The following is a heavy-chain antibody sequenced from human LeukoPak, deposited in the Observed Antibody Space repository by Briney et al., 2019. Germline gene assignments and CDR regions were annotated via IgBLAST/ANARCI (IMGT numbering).Heavy chain of an antibody. J-gene: IGHJ6*02. CDR3: ARALLDIVVVVAARDYYYYGMGV. Sequence: ASVKVSCKASGGTFSSYAISWVRQAPGQGLEWMGGIIPIFGTANYAQKFQGRVTITADESTSTAYMELSSLRSEDTAVYYCARALLDIVVVVAARDYYYYGMGVWGQGTTVTVSS. V-gene: IGHV1-69*13. D-gene: IGHD2-15*01. CDR1: GGTFSSYA. CDR2: IIPIFGTA.